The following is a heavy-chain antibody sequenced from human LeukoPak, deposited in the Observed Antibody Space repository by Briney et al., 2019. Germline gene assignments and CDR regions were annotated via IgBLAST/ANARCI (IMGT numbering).Heavy chain of an antibody. D-gene: IGHD3-22*01. CDR1: GHTFTSYG. CDR3: ARDGRVYYDSSGYSPDYYYYGMDV. CDR2: ISAYNGNT. V-gene: IGHV1-18*01. Sequence: ASVKVSCKASGHTFTSYGISWVRQAPGQGLEWMGWISAYNGNTNYAQKLQGRVTMTTDTSTSTAYMELRSLRSDDTAVYYCARDGRVYYDSSGYSPDYYYYGMDVWGQGTTVTVSS. J-gene: IGHJ6*02.